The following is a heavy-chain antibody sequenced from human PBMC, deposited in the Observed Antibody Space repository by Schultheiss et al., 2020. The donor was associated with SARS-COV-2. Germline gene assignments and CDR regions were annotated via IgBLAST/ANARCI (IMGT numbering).Heavy chain of an antibody. D-gene: IGHD4-11*01. CDR1: GFTFSSSG. V-gene: IGHV3-48*04. J-gene: IGHJ4*02. CDR3: VRDRGSTVTDY. CDR2: ISSSGSTI. Sequence: GGSLRLSCAASGFTFSSSGMHWVRQAPGKGLEWVSYISSSGSTIYYADSVKGRFIISRDNAKNTVDLQMDSLRAEDTAVYYCVRDRGSTVTDYWGQGVLVTVSS.